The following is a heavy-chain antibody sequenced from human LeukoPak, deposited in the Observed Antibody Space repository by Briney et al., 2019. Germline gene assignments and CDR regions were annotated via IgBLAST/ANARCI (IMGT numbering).Heavy chain of an antibody. D-gene: IGHD6-6*01. CDR3: ARVPTLGSSQFLDY. Sequence: SVKLSCKASGGTFSSYAISWVRQAPGQGLEWMGGIIPIFGTANYAQKFQGRVTITADESTSTAYMELSSLRSEDTAVYYCARVPTLGSSQFLDYWGQGTLDTVSS. V-gene: IGHV1-69*13. CDR1: GGTFSSYA. J-gene: IGHJ4*02. CDR2: IIPIFGTA.